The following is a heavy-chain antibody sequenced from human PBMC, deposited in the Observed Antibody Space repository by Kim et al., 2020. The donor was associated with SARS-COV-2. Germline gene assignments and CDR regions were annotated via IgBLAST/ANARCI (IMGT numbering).Heavy chain of an antibody. CDR1: GYTFTSYY. V-gene: IGHV1-46*01. Sequence: ASVKVSCKASGYTFTSYYMHWVRQAPGQGLEWMGIINPSGGSTSYAQKFQGRVTMTRDTSTSTVYMELSSLRSEDTAVYYCARDQALLHDFWSEDVYGMDVWGQGTTVTVSS. J-gene: IGHJ6*02. CDR3: ARDQALLHDFWSEDVYGMDV. CDR2: INPSGGST. D-gene: IGHD3-3*01.